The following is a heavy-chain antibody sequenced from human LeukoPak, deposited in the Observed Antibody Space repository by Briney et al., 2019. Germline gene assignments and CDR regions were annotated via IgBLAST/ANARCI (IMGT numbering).Heavy chain of an antibody. Sequence: GGSLRLSCAASGFTFSSYAMSWVRQAPGKGLEWVSAISGSGGSTYYADSVKSRFTISRDNSKNTLYLQMNSLRAEDTAVYYCANQGFSVTPAYWGQGTLVTVSS. CDR3: ANQGFSVTPAY. CDR2: ISGSGGST. D-gene: IGHD4-11*01. V-gene: IGHV3-23*01. J-gene: IGHJ4*02. CDR1: GFTFSSYA.